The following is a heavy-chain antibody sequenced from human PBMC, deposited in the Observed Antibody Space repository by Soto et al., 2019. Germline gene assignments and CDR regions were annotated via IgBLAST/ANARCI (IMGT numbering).Heavy chain of an antibody. CDR3: ARGLHSSGWYDLGDY. J-gene: IGHJ4*02. CDR1: GFTFSSYD. Sequence: PGGSLRLSCAASGFTFSSYDMHWVRQATGKGLEWVSAIGTAGDTYYPGSVKGRFTISRENAKNSLYLQMNSLRAEDTAVYYCARGLHSSGWYDLGDYWGQGTLVTVSS. V-gene: IGHV3-13*01. CDR2: IGTAGDT. D-gene: IGHD6-19*01.